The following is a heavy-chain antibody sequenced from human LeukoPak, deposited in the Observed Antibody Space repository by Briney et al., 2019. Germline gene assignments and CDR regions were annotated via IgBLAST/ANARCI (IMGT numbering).Heavy chain of an antibody. J-gene: IGHJ3*02. V-gene: IGHV3-21*01. CDR2: ISSRGNI. CDR3: ARGRYFDWLSPDGFDI. Sequence: PGGSLRLSCTASGFTFSTYSLTWVRQAPGKGLGWVSSISSRGNIYYADSVKGRFTISRDNAKNSLYLQMNSLRAEDTAVYFCARGRYFDWLSPDGFDIWGQGAMVTVSS. CDR1: GFTFSTYS. D-gene: IGHD3-9*01.